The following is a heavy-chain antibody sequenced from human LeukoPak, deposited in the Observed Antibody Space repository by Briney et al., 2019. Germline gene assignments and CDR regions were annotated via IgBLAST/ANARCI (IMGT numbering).Heavy chain of an antibody. CDR2: IYYSGST. J-gene: IGHJ2*01. D-gene: IGHD2-15*01. Sequence: SETLSLTCTVSGGSISSSSYYWGWIRQPPGKGLEWIGSIYYSGSTYYNPSLKSRVTISVDTSKNQFSLKLSSVTAADTAVYYCARDPRGSWYFDLWGRGTLVTVSS. CDR1: GGSISSSSYY. V-gene: IGHV4-39*07. CDR3: ARDPRGSWYFDL.